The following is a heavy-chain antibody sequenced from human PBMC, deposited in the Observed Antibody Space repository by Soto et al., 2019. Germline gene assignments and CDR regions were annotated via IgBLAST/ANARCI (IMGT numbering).Heavy chain of an antibody. CDR2: MYPGDSDT. D-gene: IGHD3-22*01. Sequence: GESLKISCRGSWYDFNTNWFGWVRQLPGRGLEWVGIMYPGDSDTRLHPSLQGHVTLSADVTVSTAFLQWRTLKTSDSGMYFCERRQRDCNKNSCYYAVHWGQGTAVTVSX. V-gene: IGHV5-51*01. CDR1: WYDFNTNW. J-gene: IGHJ4*02. CDR3: ERRQRDCNKNSCYYAVH.